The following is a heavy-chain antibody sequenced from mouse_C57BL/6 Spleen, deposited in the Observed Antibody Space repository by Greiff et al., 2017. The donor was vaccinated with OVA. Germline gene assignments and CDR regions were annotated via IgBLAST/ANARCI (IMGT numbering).Heavy chain of an antibody. Sequence: EVHLVESGGGLVKPGGSLKLSCAASGFTFSDYGMHWVRQAPEKGLEWVAYISSGSSTIYYADTVKGRFTISRDNAKNTLFLQMTSLRSEDTAMYYCARQAYDYDPLGYFDVWGTGTTVTVSS. V-gene: IGHV5-17*01. CDR3: ARQAYDYDPLGYFDV. D-gene: IGHD2-4*01. J-gene: IGHJ1*03. CDR1: GFTFSDYG. CDR2: ISSGSSTI.